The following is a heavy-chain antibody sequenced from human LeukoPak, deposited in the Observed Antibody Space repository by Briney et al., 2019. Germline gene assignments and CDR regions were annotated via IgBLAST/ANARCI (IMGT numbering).Heavy chain of an antibody. CDR1: GFTFSDYY. D-gene: IGHD1-20*01. Sequence: GGSLRLSCAASGFTFSDYYINWIRQAPGKGLEWVSHISSSGRLMQYADSVRGRFTITRDNAQNFMSLQMNSLRPEDTAVYYCARDTNNGLDVWGRGTTVTVSS. CDR3: ARDTNNGLDV. J-gene: IGHJ6*02. CDR2: ISSSGRLM. V-gene: IGHV3-11*01.